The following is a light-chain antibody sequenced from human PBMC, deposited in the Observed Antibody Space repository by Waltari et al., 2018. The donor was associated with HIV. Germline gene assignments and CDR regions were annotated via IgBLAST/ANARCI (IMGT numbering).Light chain of an antibody. CDR1: SHNIGINT. CDR3: EVWDATLGGWV. Sequence: QSVLTQPPSASGTPGQRVTISCSGSSHNIGINTVNWYRQVPGTAPHLLISRTKLRSQGVPRRFSGHKSDTSAYLAISGLQSEDEADDDCEVWDATLGGWVFGGGTKVTVL. J-gene: IGLJ3*02. CDR2: RTK. V-gene: IGLV1-44*01.